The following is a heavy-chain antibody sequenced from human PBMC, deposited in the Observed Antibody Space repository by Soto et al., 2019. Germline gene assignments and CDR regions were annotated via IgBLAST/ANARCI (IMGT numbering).Heavy chain of an antibody. Sequence: GGSLRLSCAASGFTFSSYGMHWVRQAPGKGLEWVAVISHDGSNKYYADSVKGRFTISRDNSKNTLYLQMNSLRAEDTAVYYCANAAWLADDYFDYWGQGTLVTVSS. CDR1: GFTFSSYG. J-gene: IGHJ4*02. CDR3: ANAAWLADDYFDY. CDR2: ISHDGSNK. V-gene: IGHV3-30*18. D-gene: IGHD6-19*01.